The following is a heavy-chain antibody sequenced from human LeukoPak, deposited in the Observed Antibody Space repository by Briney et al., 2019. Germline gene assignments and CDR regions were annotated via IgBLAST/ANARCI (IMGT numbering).Heavy chain of an antibody. CDR3: ARDLGSYDSGTSYFDS. CDR1: ASTFSRSY. V-gene: IGHV3-33*07. J-gene: IGHJ4*02. Sequence: GGSLRLSCAASASTFSRSYMGWVRQTPGKGLEWVAVIWYDGSKKKYAESVKGRSTVSRDNSKNTLYLQMDNLRDEDTAVYYCARDLGSYDSGTSYFDSWGQGTLVTVSS. CDR2: IWYDGSKK. D-gene: IGHD3-10*01.